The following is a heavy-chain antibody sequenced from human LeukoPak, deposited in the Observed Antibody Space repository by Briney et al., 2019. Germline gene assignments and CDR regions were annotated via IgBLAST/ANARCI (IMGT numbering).Heavy chain of an antibody. CDR3: ARVMAAAGTFSPYYYYYGMDV. Sequence: PGGSLRLSCAASGFTFSSYWMHWVRQAPGKGLVWVSRINIDGTTTTYADSVKGRFTISRDNAKNTLYLQMNSLRAEDTAVYYCARVMAAAGTFSPYYYYYGMDVWGQGTTVTVSS. V-gene: IGHV3-74*01. D-gene: IGHD6-13*01. J-gene: IGHJ6*02. CDR2: INIDGTTT. CDR1: GFTFSSYW.